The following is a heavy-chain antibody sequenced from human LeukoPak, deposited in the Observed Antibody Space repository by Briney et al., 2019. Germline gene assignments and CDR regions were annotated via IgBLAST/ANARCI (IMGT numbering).Heavy chain of an antibody. CDR1: GFTFSSYG. CDR2: ISYDVSNK. Sequence: GGSLRLSCAASGFTFSSYGMHWVRQAPGKGLEWVAVISYDVSNKYYADSVKGRFTISRDNSKNTLYLQMNSLRAEDTAVYYCAREAAAGTFANWFDPWGQGTLVTVSS. V-gene: IGHV3-30*03. CDR3: AREAAAGTFANWFDP. J-gene: IGHJ5*02. D-gene: IGHD6-13*01.